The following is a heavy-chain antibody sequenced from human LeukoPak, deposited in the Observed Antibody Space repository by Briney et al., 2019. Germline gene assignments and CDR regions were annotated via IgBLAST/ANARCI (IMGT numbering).Heavy chain of an antibody. V-gene: IGHV1-24*01. CDR2: FDPEDGET. Sequence: ASVKVSCKVSGYTLTELSMHWVRQAPGKGLEWMGGFDPEDGETIYAQKFQGRVTMTTDTSTSTAYMELRSLRSDDTAVYYCARHYYDSSGYYQPLRNYYYYYGMDVWGQGTTVTVSS. CDR1: GYTLTELS. CDR3: ARHYYDSSGYYQPLRNYYYYYGMDV. J-gene: IGHJ6*02. D-gene: IGHD3-22*01.